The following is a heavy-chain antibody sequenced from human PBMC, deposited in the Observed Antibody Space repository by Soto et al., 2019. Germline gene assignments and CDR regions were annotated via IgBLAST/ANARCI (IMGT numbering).Heavy chain of an antibody. V-gene: IGHV4-59*08. J-gene: IGHJ4*02. Sequence: QVQLQESGPGLVKPSETLSLTCTVSGGSIGSHYWSWIRQPPGEGLEWIGRASYSGSPNYNPSLKSRVTISIDTSKNQFSPKLTSVTAADTAVYYCARQWGGDYWGQGTLVTVSS. CDR3: ARQWGGDY. CDR1: GGSIGSHY. D-gene: IGHD3-16*01. CDR2: ASYSGSP.